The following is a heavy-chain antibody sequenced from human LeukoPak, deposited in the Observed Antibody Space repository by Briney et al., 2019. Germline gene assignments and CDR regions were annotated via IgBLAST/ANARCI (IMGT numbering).Heavy chain of an antibody. D-gene: IGHD4-23*01. Sequence: GRSLRLSCAASGFTFSSYAMHWVRQAPGKGLEWVAVISYDGSNKYYADSVKGRFTISRDNSKNTLYLQMNSLRAEDTAVYYCAKDPLGADYGGNSGYFDYWGQGTLVTVSS. J-gene: IGHJ4*02. V-gene: IGHV3-30*04. CDR3: AKDPLGADYGGNSGYFDY. CDR1: GFTFSSYA. CDR2: ISYDGSNK.